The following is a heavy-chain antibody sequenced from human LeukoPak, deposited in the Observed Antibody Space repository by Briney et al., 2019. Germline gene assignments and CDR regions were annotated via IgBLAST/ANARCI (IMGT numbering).Heavy chain of an antibody. Sequence: SEILSLTCTVSGGSISSSSYYWGWIRQPPGKGLEWIGSIYYSGSTYYNPSLKSRVTISVDTSKNQFSLKLSSVTAADTAVYYCARWGRQQLVRSRARNWFDPWGQGTLVTVSS. CDR3: ARWGRQQLVRSRARNWFDP. CDR2: IYYSGST. D-gene: IGHD6-13*01. CDR1: GGSISSSSYY. V-gene: IGHV4-39*07. J-gene: IGHJ5*02.